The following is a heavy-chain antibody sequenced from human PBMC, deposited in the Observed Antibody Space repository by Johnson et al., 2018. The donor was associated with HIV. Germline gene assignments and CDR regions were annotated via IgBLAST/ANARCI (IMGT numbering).Heavy chain of an antibody. CDR2: ISYDGSNK. CDR3: ARGEGDYGDNDAFDI. Sequence: VQLVESGGGLVQPGRSLRLSCAASGFTFSSYAMHWVRQAPGKGLEWVAVISYDGSNKYYADSVKGRFPISRDNSKNTLYLQMNSLRAEDTAVYYCARGEGDYGDNDAFDIWGQGTMVTVSS. D-gene: IGHD4-17*01. CDR1: GFTFSSYA. J-gene: IGHJ3*02. V-gene: IGHV3-30*14.